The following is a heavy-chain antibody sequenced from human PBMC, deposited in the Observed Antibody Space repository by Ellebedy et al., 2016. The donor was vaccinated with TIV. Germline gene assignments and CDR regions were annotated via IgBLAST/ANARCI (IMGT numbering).Heavy chain of an antibody. D-gene: IGHD2-15*01. J-gene: IGHJ6*02. Sequence: SETLSLTCAVYGGSFRNVYWSWVRQAPGKGLGWIGEINHYGTTKYSPSFKSRITMSVDTSKNQVSLNVSSVTAADTAVYYCARVKLSMDVWGQGTTVSVSS. V-gene: IGHV4-34*01. CDR3: ARVKLSMDV. CDR1: GGSFRNVY. CDR2: INHYGTT.